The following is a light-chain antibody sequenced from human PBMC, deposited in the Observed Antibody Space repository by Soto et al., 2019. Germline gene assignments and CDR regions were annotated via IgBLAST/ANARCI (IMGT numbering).Light chain of an antibody. CDR2: GNS. J-gene: IGLJ1*01. CDR3: QSYDSSLSGYV. V-gene: IGLV1-40*01. CDR1: SSNIRAGYD. Sequence: QSVLTQPPSVSGAPGQRVTISCTGSSSNIRAGYDVHWYQQLPGTAPILLIYGNSNRPSGVPDRFSGSKSGTSASLAITGLQAEDEADYYCQSYDSSLSGYVFGTGTKLTVL.